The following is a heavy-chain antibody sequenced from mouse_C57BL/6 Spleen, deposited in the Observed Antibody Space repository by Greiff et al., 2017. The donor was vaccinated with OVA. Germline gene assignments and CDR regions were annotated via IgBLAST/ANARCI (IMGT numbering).Heavy chain of an antibody. CDR1: GYTFTTYP. J-gene: IGHJ2*01. Sequence: QVQLKESGAELVKPGASVKMSCKASGYTFTTYPIEWMKQNHGKSLEWIGNFHPYNDDTKYNEKFKGKATLTVEKSSSTVYLELSRVTSNASAVYYCARRGTYYYFDYWGQGTTLTVSS. V-gene: IGHV1-47*01. CDR3: ARRGTYYYFDY. D-gene: IGHD2-10*01. CDR2: FHPYNDDT.